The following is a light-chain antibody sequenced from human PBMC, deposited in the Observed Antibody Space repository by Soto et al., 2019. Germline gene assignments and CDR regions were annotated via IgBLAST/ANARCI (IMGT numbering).Light chain of an antibody. CDR3: CSYAVTSTYV. CDR1: SSDIGYYNL. Sequence: QSALTQPASVPGSPGQSITISCTGTSSDIGYYNLVSWYQHHPGKAPKFLIYEGTKRPSGVSXXXXXXXXXXTASLTISGLQAEDETYYYCCSYAVTSTYVFGTGTKVTVL. V-gene: IGLV2-23*01. J-gene: IGLJ1*01. CDR2: EGT.